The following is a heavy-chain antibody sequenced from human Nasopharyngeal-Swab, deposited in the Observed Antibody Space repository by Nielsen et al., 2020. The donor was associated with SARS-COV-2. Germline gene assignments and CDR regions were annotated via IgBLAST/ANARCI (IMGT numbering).Heavy chain of an antibody. J-gene: IGHJ4*02. Sequence: SETLSLTCAVSGYSISSGYYWGWIRQPPGKGLERIGSIYHSGSTYYNPSLKSRVTISVDTSKNQFSLKLSSVTAADTAVYYCAIRETPGMATIHFDYWGQGTLVTVSS. CDR3: AIRETPGMATIHFDY. D-gene: IGHD5-24*01. V-gene: IGHV4-38-2*01. CDR1: GYSISSGYY. CDR2: IYHSGST.